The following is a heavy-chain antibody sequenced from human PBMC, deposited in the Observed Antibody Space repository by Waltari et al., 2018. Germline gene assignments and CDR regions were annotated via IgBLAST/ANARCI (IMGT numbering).Heavy chain of an antibody. CDR1: GFTLSAYT. Sequence: EVQLVESGGGLVKXGXSXRLSCAASGFTLSAYTXNWGRQAPGKGLEWVSXIXMRSRYMYYAESVKGRFTISRDDAKRSLYLXMNTLRDXDXAFYYCAXXRTGLKSQSSFDXXXXGTLVIVSX. CDR2: IXMRSRYM. V-gene: IGHV3-21*01. D-gene: IGHD1-1*01. CDR3: AXXRTGLKSQSSFDX. J-gene: IGHJ4*02.